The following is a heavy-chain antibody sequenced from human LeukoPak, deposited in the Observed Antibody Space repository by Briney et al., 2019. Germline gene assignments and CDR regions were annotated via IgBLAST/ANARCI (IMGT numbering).Heavy chain of an antibody. V-gene: IGHV4-38-2*01. CDR3: ARPGEYYYDSSGYYYYYFQH. J-gene: IGHJ1*01. D-gene: IGHD3-22*01. CDR2: IYHSGST. CDR1: GYSISSGYY. Sequence: SETLSLTCAVSGYSISSGYYWGWIRQPPGKGLEWIGSIYHSGSTYYNPSLKSRVTISVDTSKNQFSLKLSSVTAADTAVYYCARPGEYYYDSSGYYYYYFQHWGQGTLVTVSS.